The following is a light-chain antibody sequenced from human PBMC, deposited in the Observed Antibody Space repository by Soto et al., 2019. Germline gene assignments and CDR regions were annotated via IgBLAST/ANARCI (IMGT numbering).Light chain of an antibody. Sequence: DVVMTQSPLSLPVTLGQAASISCRSSQSLVHSDGNTYLNWFRQRPGQSPRRLIYRVSNRDSGVPDRFSGSGSGTDFTLKISRVEAEYVGVYYCMQGTRWPRTFGQGTRVEIQ. J-gene: IGKJ1*01. CDR1: QSLVHSDGNTY. CDR2: RVS. V-gene: IGKV2-30*02. CDR3: MQGTRWPRT.